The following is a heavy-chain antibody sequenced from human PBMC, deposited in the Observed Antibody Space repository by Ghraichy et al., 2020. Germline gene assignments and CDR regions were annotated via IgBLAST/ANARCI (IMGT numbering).Heavy chain of an antibody. CDR3: ARSDYYDSMRAFDI. D-gene: IGHD3-22*01. V-gene: IGHV4-39*07. J-gene: IGHJ3*02. Sequence: SETLSLTCTVSGGSISSSPYYWGWIRQPPGKGLEWIGSIYNSGTTFYNPSLKSRVTLSVDTSKNQFSLKLSSVTAADTAVYYCARSDYYDSMRAFDIWGQGTMVTVSS. CDR2: IYNSGTT. CDR1: GGSISSSPYY.